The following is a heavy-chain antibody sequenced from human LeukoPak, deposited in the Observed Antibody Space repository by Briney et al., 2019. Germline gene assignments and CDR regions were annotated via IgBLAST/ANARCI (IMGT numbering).Heavy chain of an antibody. CDR2: FDPEDGET. CDR1: GYTLTELS. J-gene: IGHJ3*02. D-gene: IGHD4-17*01. Sequence: ASVKVSCKVSGYTLTELSMHWVRQAPGKGLEWMGGFDPEDGETIYAQKFQGRVTMTEDTSTDTAYMELSSLRSEDTAVYYCATRVTTVTTGGAFDIWGQGTMVTVSS. V-gene: IGHV1-24*01. CDR3: ATRVTTVTTGGAFDI.